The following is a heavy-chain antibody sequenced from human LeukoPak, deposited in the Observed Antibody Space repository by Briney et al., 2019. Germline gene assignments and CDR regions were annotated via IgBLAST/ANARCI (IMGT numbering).Heavy chain of an antibody. Sequence: GGSLRLSCAASGFTFSSYAMSWVRQAPGKGLEWVSAISGSGGSTYYADSVKGRFTISRDNSKNTLYLRMNSLRAEDTAVYYCAKGRGAYCSSTSCYRPIDYWGQGTLVTVSS. CDR3: AKGRGAYCSSTSCYRPIDY. V-gene: IGHV3-23*01. CDR2: ISGSGGST. CDR1: GFTFSSYA. J-gene: IGHJ4*02. D-gene: IGHD2-2*02.